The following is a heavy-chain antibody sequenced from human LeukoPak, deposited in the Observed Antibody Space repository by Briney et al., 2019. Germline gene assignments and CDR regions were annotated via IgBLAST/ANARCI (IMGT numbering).Heavy chain of an antibody. V-gene: IGHV3-74*01. CDR3: AREDSSGWYYFDY. CDR1: GFTFSSYW. Sequence: GTSLRLSCAASGFTFSSYWMHWVRQAPGKGLVWVSRINSDGSSTSYADSVKGRFTISRDNAKNTLYLQMNSLRAEDTAVYYCAREDSSGWYYFDYWGQGTLVTVSS. D-gene: IGHD6-19*01. J-gene: IGHJ4*02. CDR2: INSDGSST.